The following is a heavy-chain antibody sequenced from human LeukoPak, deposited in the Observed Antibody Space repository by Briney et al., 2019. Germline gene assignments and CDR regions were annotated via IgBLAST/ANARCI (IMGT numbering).Heavy chain of an antibody. CDR1: GYTFTGYY. D-gene: IGHD6-13*01. Sequence: ASVKVSCKASGYTFTGYYMHWVRQAPGQGLEWMGWINPNSGGTNYAQKFQGRVTMTRDTSISTAYMELSRLRSDDTAVYYCARDKGIAAAGTGDYWGQGTLVTVSS. V-gene: IGHV1-2*02. J-gene: IGHJ4*02. CDR3: ARDKGIAAAGTGDY. CDR2: INPNSGGT.